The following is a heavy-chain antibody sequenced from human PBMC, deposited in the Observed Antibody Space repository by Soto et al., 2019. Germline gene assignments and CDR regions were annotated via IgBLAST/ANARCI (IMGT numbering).Heavy chain of an antibody. D-gene: IGHD4-17*01. Sequence: GGSLRLSCAVSGFTFNGYAMSWVRQAPGKGLEWVLGISATGTTTYYADSVKGRFTISRDNSKNTLFLQMNSLRAEDTAVYYCAHPRGYGVFDAYDIWGQGTMVTVSS. CDR3: AHPRGYGVFDAYDI. CDR2: ISATGTTT. J-gene: IGHJ3*02. V-gene: IGHV3-23*01. CDR1: GFTFNGYA.